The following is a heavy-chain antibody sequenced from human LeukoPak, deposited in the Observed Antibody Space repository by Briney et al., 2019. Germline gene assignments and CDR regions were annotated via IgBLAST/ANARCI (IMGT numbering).Heavy chain of an antibody. CDR3: ARGHDYGGNSDPL. Sequence: SVKVSCKASGGTFSSCAISWVRQAPGQGLEWMGGIIPIFGTANYAQKFQGRVTITADESTSTAYMELSSLRSEDTAVYYCARGHDYGGNSDPLWGQGTLVTVSS. D-gene: IGHD4-23*01. J-gene: IGHJ4*02. V-gene: IGHV1-69*13. CDR1: GGTFSSCA. CDR2: IIPIFGTA.